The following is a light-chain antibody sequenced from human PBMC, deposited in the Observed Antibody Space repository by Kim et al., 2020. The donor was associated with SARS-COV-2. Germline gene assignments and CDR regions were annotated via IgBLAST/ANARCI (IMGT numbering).Light chain of an antibody. J-gene: IGLJ3*02. CDR3: AAWDDTLSGWV. CDR2: RND. CDR1: ISNIRNNY. Sequence: GQRVPISCSGRISNIRNNYAHWFQQLPGMAPKLLLYRNDQRPSGVPDRFSGSKSGTSASLAISGLRSEDEADYYCAAWDDTLSGWVFGGGTQLTVL. V-gene: IGLV1-47*01.